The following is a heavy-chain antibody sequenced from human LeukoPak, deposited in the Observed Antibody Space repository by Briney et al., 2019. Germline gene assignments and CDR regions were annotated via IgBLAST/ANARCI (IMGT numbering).Heavy chain of an antibody. CDR1: GGSISSGSYY. CDR3: ARDQDSSTRRGDAFDI. CDR2: IDTSGST. V-gene: IGHV4-61*02. Sequence: PSETLSLTCIVSGGSISSGSYYWSWIRQPAGKRLEWIGRIDTSGSTNYSPSLKSRVTITVDTSKNQVFLRLNSVTAADTAVYYCARDQDSSTRRGDAFDIWGQGTMVTVSS. D-gene: IGHD6-13*01. J-gene: IGHJ3*02.